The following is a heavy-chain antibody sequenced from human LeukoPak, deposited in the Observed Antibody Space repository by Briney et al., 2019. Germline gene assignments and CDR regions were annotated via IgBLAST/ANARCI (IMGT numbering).Heavy chain of an antibody. V-gene: IGHV3-9*01. CDR3: AKGSFGSNWGYFDY. J-gene: IGHJ4*02. Sequence: GGSLRLSCAASGFTFDDYAMNWVRQAPGKGLEWVSSINWSSGSIGYADSVKGRFSISRDNARNSLYLQMNSLRAEDTAFYYCAKGSFGSNWGYFDYWGQGALVTVSS. CDR1: GFTFDDYA. D-gene: IGHD6-13*01. CDR2: INWSSGSI.